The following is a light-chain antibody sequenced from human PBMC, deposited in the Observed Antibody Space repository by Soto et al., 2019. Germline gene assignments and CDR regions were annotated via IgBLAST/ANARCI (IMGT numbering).Light chain of an antibody. J-gene: IGKJ4*01. CDR1: QSITSF. V-gene: IGKV3-11*01. Sequence: EILLTQSPSTLSLSPGERATLSCRASQSITSFLAWYQQKPGKAPKLLIYDASSRATGIPARFSGSGSGTDFTLTISSLEPEDFAVYYCQQRTSWPLTFGGGTKVEIK. CDR3: QQRTSWPLT. CDR2: DAS.